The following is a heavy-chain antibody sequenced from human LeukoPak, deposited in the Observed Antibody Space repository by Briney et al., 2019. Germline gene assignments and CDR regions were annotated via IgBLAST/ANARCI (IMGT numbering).Heavy chain of an antibody. Sequence: SETLSLTCTVSGGSISSYYWSWIRQPPGKGLEWLGYIYYSGSTNYNPSLKSRVTISVDTSKNQFSLKLSSVTAADTAVYYCARALPGIAAAGPFDYWGQGTLVTVSS. D-gene: IGHD6-13*01. CDR2: IYYSGST. CDR1: GGSISSYY. CDR3: ARALPGIAAAGPFDY. V-gene: IGHV4-59*01. J-gene: IGHJ4*02.